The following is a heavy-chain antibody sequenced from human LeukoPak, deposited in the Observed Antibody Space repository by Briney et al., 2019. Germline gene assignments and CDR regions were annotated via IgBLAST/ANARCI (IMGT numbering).Heavy chain of an antibody. J-gene: IGHJ4*02. V-gene: IGHV4-34*01. CDR3: ARSGYFDY. CDR2: INHSGST. CDR1: GGSFSGYY. Sequence: SETLSLTCAVYGGSFSGYYWSWIRQPPGKGLEWIGEINHSGSTNYNPSLKSRVTISVDTSKNQFSLKLSSVTAADTAVNYCARSGYFDYWGQGTLVTVSS. D-gene: IGHD3-10*01.